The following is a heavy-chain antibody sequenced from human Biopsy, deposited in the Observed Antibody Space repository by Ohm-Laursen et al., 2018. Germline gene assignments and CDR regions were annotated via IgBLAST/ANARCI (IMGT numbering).Heavy chain of an antibody. J-gene: IGHJ5*02. V-gene: IGHV3-21*01. CDR3: ATEAVPAGIGGHWLDP. CDR2: ISASSSYI. D-gene: IGHD6-13*01. CDR1: GFTLSGYS. Sequence: SLRLSCAASGFTLSGYSMNWVRQAPGKGLEWVSSISASSSYIYYADSVKGRFTISKDNGKNSLYLHMNILRAEDTAVYYCATEAVPAGIGGHWLDPWGQGTLVTVSS.